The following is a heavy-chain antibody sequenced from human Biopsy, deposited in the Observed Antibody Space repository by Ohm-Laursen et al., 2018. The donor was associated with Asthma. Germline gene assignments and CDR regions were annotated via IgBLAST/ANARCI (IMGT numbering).Heavy chain of an antibody. Sequence: SLRLSCAASGFKFDEYTMHWVRQAPGKGLEWVSGISWNSATIGYADSVEGRCTISRDNAKNSVFLHMDSLRPEDTAFYYCAKVRSDWVITESFDYWGQGVLVTVSS. CDR2: ISWNSATI. J-gene: IGHJ4*02. V-gene: IGHV3-9*01. D-gene: IGHD3-22*01. CDR3: AKVRSDWVITESFDY. CDR1: GFKFDEYT.